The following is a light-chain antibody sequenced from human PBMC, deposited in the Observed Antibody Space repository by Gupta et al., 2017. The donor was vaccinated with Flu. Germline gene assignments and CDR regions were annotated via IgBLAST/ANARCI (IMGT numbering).Light chain of an antibody. CDR2: AAS. Sequence: DIQMTQSPSSVSASVGDRVTITWRASQGISNWLAWYQQKPGKAPKLLIYAASSLQSGVPSRFSGSGSGTDFTLTISSRQPEDFANYYCQQANSFPYIFGQGTKLEIK. CDR1: QGISNW. V-gene: IGKV1D-12*01. CDR3: QQANSFPYI. J-gene: IGKJ2*01.